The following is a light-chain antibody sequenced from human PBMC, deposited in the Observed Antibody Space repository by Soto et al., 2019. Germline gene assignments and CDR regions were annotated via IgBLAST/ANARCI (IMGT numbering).Light chain of an antibody. J-gene: IGKJ1*01. Sequence: PGESATLSCRASQSVPNNHVAWYQQKSGQAPRPLMFGASLRAAGVPDRFRGSGSGTDFTLTISRLEPEDFAVYHCQQYGSSTTFGQGTKVEIK. CDR3: QQYGSSTT. CDR1: QSVPNNH. V-gene: IGKV3-20*01. CDR2: GAS.